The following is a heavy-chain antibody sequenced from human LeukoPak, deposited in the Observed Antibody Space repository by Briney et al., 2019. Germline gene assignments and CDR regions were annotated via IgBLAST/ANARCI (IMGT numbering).Heavy chain of an antibody. J-gene: IGHJ4*02. Sequence: PGGSLRLSCAASGFTFSSYAMHWVRQAPGKGLEWVAVISYDGSNKYYADSVKGRFTISRDNSKNTLYLQMNSLKAEDTAVYYCARGPCSGGSCYIGYWGQGTLVTVSS. CDR1: GFTFSSYA. V-gene: IGHV3-30-3*01. CDR3: ARGPCSGGSCYIGY. CDR2: ISYDGSNK. D-gene: IGHD2-15*01.